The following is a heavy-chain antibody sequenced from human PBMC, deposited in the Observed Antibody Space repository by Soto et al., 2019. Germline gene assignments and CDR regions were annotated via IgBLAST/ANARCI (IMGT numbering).Heavy chain of an antibody. V-gene: IGHV3-15*07. CDR1: GFSFSTYS. J-gene: IGHJ4*02. Sequence: GGSLRLSCAASGFSFSTYSLNWVRQAPGKGLEWVGRIKSKTDGGTRDYAAPVKGRFTISRDDSENTLYLQLNSLKIEDTAVYYCTKGGYKSGQDYWDQG. D-gene: IGHD6-25*01. CDR2: IKSKTDGGTR. CDR3: TKGGYKSGQDY.